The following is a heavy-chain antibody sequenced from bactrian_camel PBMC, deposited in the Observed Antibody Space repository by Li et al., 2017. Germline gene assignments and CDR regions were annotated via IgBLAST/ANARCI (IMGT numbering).Heavy chain of an antibody. V-gene: IGHV3S31*01. CDR3: AAGPYCSGGYCYPTSYNY. CDR2: VYRVGGSA. J-gene: IGHJ4*01. D-gene: IGHD2*01. CDR1: GYTANFYC. Sequence: QLVESGGGSVQAGESLRLSCVVTGYTANFYCMGWFRQAVGQEREAVAAVYRVGGSAFYADSVKGRFTFSQDNAQKTLYLQMDSLKPEDTAVYYCAAGPYCSGGYCYPTSYNYWGQGTQVTVS.